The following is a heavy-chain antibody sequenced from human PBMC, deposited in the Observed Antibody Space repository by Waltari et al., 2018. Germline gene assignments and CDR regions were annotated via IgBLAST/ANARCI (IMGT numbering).Heavy chain of an antibody. CDR1: GYTFTDHA. Sequence: QVQLVQSGSEVKNPGASVTVSCKASGYTFTDHAIHWLRQAPGQRLEWMGWITAGDGHKKNSPKFHDRVTITRDTSATTVYMELSGLKYEDTAMYYCTRGAMIRGVVTYYFDLWGRGTLVTVSS. V-gene: IGHV1-3*01. CDR3: TRGAMIRGVVTYYFDL. CDR2: ITAGDGHK. J-gene: IGHJ2*01. D-gene: IGHD3-10*01.